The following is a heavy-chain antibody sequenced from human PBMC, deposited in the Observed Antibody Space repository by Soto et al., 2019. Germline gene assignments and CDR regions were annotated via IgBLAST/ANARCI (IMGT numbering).Heavy chain of an antibody. J-gene: IGHJ6*02. Sequence: EVQLLESGGGLVQPGGSLRLSCAASGFTFSSYAMSWVRQAPGKGLEWVSAISGSGGSTYYADSVKGRFTISRDNSKNTLYLQMNSLRAEDTAVYYCAKDKYCSSTSCEGYYYYYGMDVWGQGTTVTVSS. CDR1: GFTFSSYA. D-gene: IGHD2-2*01. CDR3: AKDKYCSSTSCEGYYYYYGMDV. V-gene: IGHV3-23*01. CDR2: ISGSGGST.